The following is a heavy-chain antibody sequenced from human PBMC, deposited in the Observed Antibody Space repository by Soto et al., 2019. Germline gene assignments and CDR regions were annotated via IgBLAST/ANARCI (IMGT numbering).Heavy chain of an antibody. CDR1: GFTFDNYG. V-gene: IGHV3-23*01. CDR2: ISTTGGGT. CDR3: CGWYKRNCFAP. J-gene: IGHJ5*02. Sequence: GGSLRLSCAASGFTFDNYGMSWVRQAPGKGPEWVSSISTTGGGTYYADSVKGRFTISRDNSKNTLFLQMNSLRAEDTAVYYCCGWYKRNCFAPWGQGSLVPVAS. D-gene: IGHD6-19*01.